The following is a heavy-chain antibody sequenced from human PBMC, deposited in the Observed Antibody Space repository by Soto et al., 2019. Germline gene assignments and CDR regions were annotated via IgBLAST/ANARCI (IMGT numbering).Heavy chain of an antibody. CDR1: GYTFTSYD. CDR3: ARGFRYRRGPYYYYMDV. J-gene: IGHJ6*03. Sequence: GASVKVSCKASGYTFTSYDINWVRQATGQGLEWMGWMNPNSGNTGYAQKFQGRVTMTRNTSISTAYMELSSLRSEDTAVYYCARGFRYRRGPYYYYMDVWGKGTTVTVSS. V-gene: IGHV1-8*01. D-gene: IGHD1-20*01. CDR2: MNPNSGNT.